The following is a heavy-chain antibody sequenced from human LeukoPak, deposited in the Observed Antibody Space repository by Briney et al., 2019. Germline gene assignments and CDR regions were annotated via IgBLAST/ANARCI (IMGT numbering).Heavy chain of an antibody. V-gene: IGHV1-2*02. D-gene: IGHD3-10*01. CDR1: GYSFTAYF. J-gene: IGHJ5*02. Sequence: ASVKVSCKASGYSFTAYFVHWVRQAPGQGLEWMGRMNPNSGDTNYEQRFQGRVTMTRDTSISTAYMELSRLRSDDTAVYYCARDYYYGSGSYYNWFDPWGQGTLVTVSS. CDR2: MNPNSGDT. CDR3: ARDYYYGSGSYYNWFDP.